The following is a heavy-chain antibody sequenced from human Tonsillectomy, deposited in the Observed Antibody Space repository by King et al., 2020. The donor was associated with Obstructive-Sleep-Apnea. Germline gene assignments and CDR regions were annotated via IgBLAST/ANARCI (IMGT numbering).Heavy chain of an antibody. CDR2: ISSSSSYI. J-gene: IGHJ4*02. CDR1: GFTFSSYS. CDR3: ARGGGDYYYFDY. V-gene: IGHV3-21*01. D-gene: IGHD4-17*01. Sequence: VQLVESGGGLVKPGGSLRLSCAASGFTFSSYSMNWVRQAPGKGLEWVSSISSSSSYIYYADSGKGRFTISRDNAKNSLYLQMNSLRAEDTAVYYCARGGGDYYYFDYWGQGTLVTVSS.